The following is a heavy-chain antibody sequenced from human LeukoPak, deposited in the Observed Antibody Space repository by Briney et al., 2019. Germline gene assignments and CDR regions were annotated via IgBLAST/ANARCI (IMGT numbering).Heavy chain of an antibody. J-gene: IGHJ4*02. Sequence: SETLSLTCTVSGGSISSSSYFWGWIRQPPGKGLEWIGSIFYSGSTYYNPSLNSRVTISIDTSKNQFSLRLSSVTAADTAVYYCARRPAVAGTTFDYWGQGTLVTVSS. CDR1: GGSISSSSYF. CDR2: IFYSGST. D-gene: IGHD6-19*01. CDR3: ARRPAVAGTTFDY. V-gene: IGHV4-39*01.